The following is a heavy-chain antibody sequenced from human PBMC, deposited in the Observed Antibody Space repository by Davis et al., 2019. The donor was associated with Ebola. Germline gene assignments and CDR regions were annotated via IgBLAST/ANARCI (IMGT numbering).Heavy chain of an antibody. CDR2: IYPGDSDT. Sequence: GGSLRLSCKGSGYSFISYWIGWVRQMPGKGLEWMGIIYPGDSDTRYNPSFQGQVTISADKSITTAYLQWTSLKASDTAIYYCARRGYCSGNRCPWGWFDPWGQGTLVTVSS. V-gene: IGHV5-51*01. J-gene: IGHJ5*02. D-gene: IGHD2-15*01. CDR1: GYSFISYW. CDR3: ARRGYCSGNRCPWGWFDP.